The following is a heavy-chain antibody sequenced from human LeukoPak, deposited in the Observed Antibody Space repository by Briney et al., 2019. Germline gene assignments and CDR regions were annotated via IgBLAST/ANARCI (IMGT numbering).Heavy chain of an antibody. CDR3: ASSMGIATRPYYFDY. D-gene: IGHD6-6*01. V-gene: IGHV3-21*01. CDR2: ISSSSSNT. CDR1: GFTFSTYT. Sequence: GGSLRLSCAASGFTFSTYTMNWVRQAPGKGLEWVSSISSSSSNTHYAGSVKGRFTISRDNAKNSLYLQMNVLRAEDTAVYYCASSMGIATRPYYFDYWGQGTLVTVSS. J-gene: IGHJ4*02.